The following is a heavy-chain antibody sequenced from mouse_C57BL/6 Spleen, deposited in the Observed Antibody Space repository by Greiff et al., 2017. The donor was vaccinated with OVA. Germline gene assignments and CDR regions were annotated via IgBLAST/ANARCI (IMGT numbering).Heavy chain of an antibody. Sequence: QVQLQQPGAELVRPGSSVKLSCKASGYTFTSYWMHWVKQRPIQGLEWIGNIDPSDSETHYNQKFKDKATLTVDKSSSTAYMQLSSLTSEDSAVYYGARLGGANNGYFDYWGQGTTLTVSS. CDR2: IDPSDSET. CDR1: GYTFTSYW. J-gene: IGHJ2*01. D-gene: IGHD6-1*01. CDR3: ARLGGANNGYFDY. V-gene: IGHV1-52*01.